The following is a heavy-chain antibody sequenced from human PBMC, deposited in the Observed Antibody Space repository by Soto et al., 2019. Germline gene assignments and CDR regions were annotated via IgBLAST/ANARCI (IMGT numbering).Heavy chain of an antibody. CDR3: ATSKLGYCSSTSCYGGYYFDY. CDR2: ISSSSSTI. V-gene: IGHV3-48*01. D-gene: IGHD2-2*01. Sequence: GGSLRLSCAASGFTFSSYAMNWVRQAPGKGLEWVSYISSSSSTIWYADTVKGRFTISRDNAKNSLYLQMNSLRAADTAVYYCATSKLGYCSSTSCYGGYYFDYWGQGTLVTVSS. CDR1: GFTFSSYA. J-gene: IGHJ4*02.